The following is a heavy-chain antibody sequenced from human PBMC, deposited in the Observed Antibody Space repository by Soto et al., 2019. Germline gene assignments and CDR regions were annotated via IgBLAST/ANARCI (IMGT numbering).Heavy chain of an antibody. D-gene: IGHD3-3*01. Sequence: GGGPRLPCAAPGITLSGLGLHRGRQAPRQGAEWVAVISYDGSNKYYADSVKGRFTISRDNSKNTLYLQMNSLRAEDTAVYYCAKSLSPLLRFLEWLFMDVWGQGTTVTVSS. J-gene: IGHJ6*02. CDR2: ISYDGSNK. CDR1: GITLSGLG. CDR3: AKSLSPLLRFLEWLFMDV. V-gene: IGHV3-30*18.